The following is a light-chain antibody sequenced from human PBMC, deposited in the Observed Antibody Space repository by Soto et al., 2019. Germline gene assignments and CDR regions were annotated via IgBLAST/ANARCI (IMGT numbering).Light chain of an antibody. CDR1: SSDVGSYNR. Sequence: SALTQPPSVSGSPGQSVTISCTGTSSDVGSYNRVSWYQQPPGSAPKLMIYEVSNRPSGVPDRFSGSKSGNTASLTISGLQAEDEADYYCSSYPSSTTPCVFGTGTKLTVL. CDR2: EVS. J-gene: IGLJ1*01. V-gene: IGLV2-18*02. CDR3: SSYPSSTTPCV.